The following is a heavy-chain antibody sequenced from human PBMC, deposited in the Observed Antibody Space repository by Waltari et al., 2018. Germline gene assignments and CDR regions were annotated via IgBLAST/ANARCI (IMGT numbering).Heavy chain of an antibody. J-gene: IGHJ4*02. CDR2: RYYSGTT. V-gene: IGHV4-59*01. CDR1: GGSINSYY. Sequence: QMQLQESGPGLVKPSETLSLTCTVSGGSINSYYWSWIRQPPGKGLEWIGYRYYSGTTNYNPSLKSRVTISVETSKNQFSLRLSSVTAADTAVYYCARDRDNSGYPRLHDWGQGTLVTVSS. D-gene: IGHD3-22*01. CDR3: ARDRDNSGYPRLHD.